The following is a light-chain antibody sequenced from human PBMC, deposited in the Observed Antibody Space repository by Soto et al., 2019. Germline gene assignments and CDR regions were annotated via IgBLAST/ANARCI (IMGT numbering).Light chain of an antibody. CDR1: QSVTTN. CDR2: GAS. V-gene: IGKV3-15*01. Sequence: EVVMTQSPATLSVSPGERATLSCRASQSVTTNMAWYQQKPGQAPRLLIYGASTRATGIPARFSGSGSGTDFTLTISSLQSEDFATYFCLQHDSYPWTFGQGTKVEFK. CDR3: LQHDSYPWT. J-gene: IGKJ1*01.